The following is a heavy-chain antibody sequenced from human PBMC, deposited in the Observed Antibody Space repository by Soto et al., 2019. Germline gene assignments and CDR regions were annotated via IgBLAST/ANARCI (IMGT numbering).Heavy chain of an antibody. V-gene: IGHV4-39*01. CDR1: GGSIISSNYY. Sequence: KPSETLSLTCTVSGGSIISSNYYWVWIRQPPGKGLEWIGSIYYSGSTSYNSSLKSRVTISVDTSKNQFSLRLRSVTAADTAVYYCASPTLGAFDIWGQGTMVTVSS. D-gene: IGHD3-16*01. J-gene: IGHJ3*02. CDR2: IYYSGST. CDR3: ASPTLGAFDI.